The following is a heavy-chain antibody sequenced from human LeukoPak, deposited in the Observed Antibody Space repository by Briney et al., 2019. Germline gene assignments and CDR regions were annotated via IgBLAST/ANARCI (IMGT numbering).Heavy chain of an antibody. CDR2: IKPDGSEK. CDR1: GFTFSSYW. CDR3: ARGGSLDV. J-gene: IGHJ6*02. Sequence: GGSLRLSCAASGFTFSSYWMSWVRQAPGKGLEWVANIKPDGSEKYYVDSVKGRFTTSRDSARNSLCLQMNSLRAEDTAVYFCARGGSLDVWGQGTTVTVSS. V-gene: IGHV3-7*01.